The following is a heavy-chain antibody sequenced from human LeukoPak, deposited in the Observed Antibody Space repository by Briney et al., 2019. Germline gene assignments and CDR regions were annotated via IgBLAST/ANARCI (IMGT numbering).Heavy chain of an antibody. J-gene: IGHJ4*02. CDR2: INPNSGGT. CDR1: GYTFTGHS. D-gene: IGHD6-6*01. CDR3: ARDRSSNFDY. Sequence: ASVKVSCKASGYTFTGHSMYWVRQAPGQGLEWMGWINPNSGGTNYAQKFQGRVTMTRDTSISTAYMELSRLRSDDTAVYYCARDRSSNFDYWGQGTLVTVSS. V-gene: IGHV1-2*02.